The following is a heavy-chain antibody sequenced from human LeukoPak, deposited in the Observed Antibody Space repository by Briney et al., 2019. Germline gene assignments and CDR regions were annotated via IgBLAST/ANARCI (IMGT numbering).Heavy chain of an antibody. CDR2: MNPNSGDA. D-gene: IGHD2-2*01. CDR1: GYTFTGFY. Sequence: ASVTVSCKASGYTFTGFYIHWLRQAPGQGLEWMGWMNPNSGDANYAPKFQGRVTMTRDTSISTAYMGLSSLRFDDTAVYYCARGHCGSATCQRNWFDPWGQGSLVTVSS. V-gene: IGHV1-2*02. CDR3: ARGHCGSATCQRNWFDP. J-gene: IGHJ5*02.